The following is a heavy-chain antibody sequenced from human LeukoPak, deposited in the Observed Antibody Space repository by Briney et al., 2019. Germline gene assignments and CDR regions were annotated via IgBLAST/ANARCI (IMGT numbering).Heavy chain of an antibody. CDR1: GFTFSSYG. CDR2: IWYDGSNK. CDR3: AKAKRPYYYDSSGPPSS. V-gene: IGHV3-33*06. D-gene: IGHD3-22*01. Sequence: GRSLRLSCVASGFTFSSYGMHWVRQAPGKGQEWVAVIWYDGSNKYYADSVKGRFTISRDNSKNTLYLQMNSLRAEDTAVYYCAKAKRPYYYDSSGPPSSWGQGTLVTVCS. J-gene: IGHJ5*02.